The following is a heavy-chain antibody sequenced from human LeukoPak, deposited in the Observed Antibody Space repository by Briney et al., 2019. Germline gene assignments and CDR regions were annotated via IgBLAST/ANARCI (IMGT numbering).Heavy chain of an antibody. CDR3: ARDSYSSSETDAFDI. CDR2: IKQDGSEK. V-gene: IGHV3-7*01. Sequence: GGSLRLSCAASGFTFSSYWMSWVPQAPGKGLEWVANIKQDGSEKYYVDSVRGRSTISRDNAKNSLYLQMNSLRAEDTAVYYCARDSYSSSETDAFDIWGQGTMVTVSS. J-gene: IGHJ3*02. D-gene: IGHD6-6*01. CDR1: GFTFSSYW.